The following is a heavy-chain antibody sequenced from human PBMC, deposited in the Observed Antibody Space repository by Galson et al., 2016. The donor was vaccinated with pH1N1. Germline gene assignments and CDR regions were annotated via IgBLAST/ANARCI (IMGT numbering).Heavy chain of an antibody. V-gene: IGHV3-7*01. Sequence: SLRLSCAASGFTFSSHWMHWVRQTPGQGLEWVANIKEDGSERYYVDSVKGRFTISRDNSKNTLYLQMNSLRAEDTAVYYCARDHLPDILTDYPVNWGQGTLVTVSS. CDR1: GFTFSSHW. J-gene: IGHJ4*02. D-gene: IGHD3-9*01. CDR2: IKEDGSER. CDR3: ARDHLPDILTDYPVN.